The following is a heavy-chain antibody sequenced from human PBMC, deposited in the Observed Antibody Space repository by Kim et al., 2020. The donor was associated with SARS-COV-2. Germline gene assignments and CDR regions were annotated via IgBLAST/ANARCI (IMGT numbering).Heavy chain of an antibody. CDR3: ARGYYGDYTGLDS. J-gene: IGHJ4*02. CDR2: ISSNSATI. Sequence: GGSLRLSCAASGFTFTSYSMNWVRQPPGKGLEWVSYISSNSATIYYADSVKGRFTISRDNAYNSLYLQMDSLRAEDTAVYYCARGYYGDYTGLDSCGQG. D-gene: IGHD4-17*01. CDR1: GFTFTSYS. V-gene: IGHV3-48*04.